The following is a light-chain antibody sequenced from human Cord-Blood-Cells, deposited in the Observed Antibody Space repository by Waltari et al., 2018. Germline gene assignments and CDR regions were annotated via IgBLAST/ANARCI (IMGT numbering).Light chain of an antibody. J-gene: IGLJ3*02. CDR2: QDS. Sequence: SSELTQDPAVSVALGQTVRITCQGDSLRSYYASWYQQKPGQSPVLVIYQDSKRPSGIPERFSGSNSGNTATLTISGTQAMDEADYYCQAWDSSTAVFGGGTKLTVL. CDR3: QAWDSSTAV. V-gene: IGLV3-1*01. CDR1: SLRSYY.